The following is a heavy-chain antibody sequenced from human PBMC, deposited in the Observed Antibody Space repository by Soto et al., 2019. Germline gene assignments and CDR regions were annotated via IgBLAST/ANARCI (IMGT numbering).Heavy chain of an antibody. CDR3: ARGDRDYPTT. D-gene: IGHD3-16*01. V-gene: IGHV3-33*01. CDR1: GFTFSSYG. Sequence: QVQLVESGGGVVQPGRSLRLSCAASGFTFSSYGMHWVRQAPGKGLEWVAVIWYDGSNKYYADSVQGRFTISRDNSKNTLYLQMNSLRAEDTAVYYCARGDRDYPTTWGQGTLVTVSS. CDR2: IWYDGSNK. J-gene: IGHJ5*02.